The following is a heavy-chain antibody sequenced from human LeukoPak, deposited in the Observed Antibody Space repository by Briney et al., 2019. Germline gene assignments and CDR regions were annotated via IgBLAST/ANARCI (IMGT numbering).Heavy chain of an antibody. CDR3: ARTLLGIDYGSGSYDFDY. CDR2: IYTSGST. CDR1: GVSISSGSYY. J-gene: IGHJ4*02. Sequence: SQTLSLTCTVSGVSISSGSYYWSWLRQPAGKGLEWIVRIYTSGSTNYNPSLKSRVTISVDTSKNQFSLKLSSVTAADTAVYYCARTLLGIDYGSGSYDFDYWGQGTLVTVSS. V-gene: IGHV4-61*02. D-gene: IGHD3-10*01.